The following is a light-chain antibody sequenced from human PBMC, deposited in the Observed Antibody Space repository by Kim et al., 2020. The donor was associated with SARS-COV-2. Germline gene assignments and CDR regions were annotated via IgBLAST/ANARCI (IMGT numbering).Light chain of an antibody. J-gene: IGLJ3*02. CDR3: ATWDVTLNGWV. CDR1: SSNVGRHV. Sequence: ELTQPPSTSGTPGQRVTISCSGSSSNVGRHVVNWYQQLPGTAPKVFIYNDNQRPSGVPDRFSGSRSGTSASLAISGLQSEDVADYYCATWDVTLNGWVFGGGTQLTVL. CDR2: NDN. V-gene: IGLV1-44*01.